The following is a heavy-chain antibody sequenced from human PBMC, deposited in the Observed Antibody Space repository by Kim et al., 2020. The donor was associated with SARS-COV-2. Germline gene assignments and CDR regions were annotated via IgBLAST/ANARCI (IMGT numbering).Heavy chain of an antibody. V-gene: IGHV3-9*01. J-gene: IGHJ6*02. CDR2: ISWNSGSI. CDR3: AIGLIAAAGTGYYGMDV. Sequence: GGSLRLSCAASGFTFDDYAMHWVRQAPGKGLEWVSGISWNSGSIGYADSVKGRFTISRDNAKNSLYLQMNSLRAEDTALYYCAIGLIAAAGTGYYGMDVWGQGTTVTVSS. CDR1: GFTFDDYA. D-gene: IGHD6-13*01.